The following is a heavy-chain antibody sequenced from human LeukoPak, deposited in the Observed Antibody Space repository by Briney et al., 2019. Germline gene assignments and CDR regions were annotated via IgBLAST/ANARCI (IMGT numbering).Heavy chain of an antibody. CDR3: ARAQNEGYCSGGSCDAWFDP. J-gene: IGHJ5*02. Sequence: KPSETLSLTCTVSGGSISSYYWSWFRQPPGKGLEWIGYIYYSGSTNYNPSLKSRVTIPVDTSKNQFSLKLSSVTAADTAVYYCARAQNEGYCSGGSCDAWFDPWGQGTLVTVSS. CDR1: GGSISSYY. CDR2: IYYSGST. V-gene: IGHV4-59*01. D-gene: IGHD2-15*01.